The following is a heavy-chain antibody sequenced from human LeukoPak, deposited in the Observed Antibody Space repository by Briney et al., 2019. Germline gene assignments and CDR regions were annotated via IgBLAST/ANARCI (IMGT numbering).Heavy chain of an antibody. J-gene: IGHJ4*02. V-gene: IGHV1-2*02. Sequence: GASVKVSCKASGYTFTGYFVHWVRQAPGQGLEWMGWINPDSGGTNYAQKFQGRVTMTRDTSISTAYMELSRLRSDDTAVYYRAPSGTYRSTDYYFDYWGQGTLVTVSS. CDR2: INPDSGGT. CDR3: APSGTYRSTDYYFDY. D-gene: IGHD1-26*01. CDR1: GYTFTGYF.